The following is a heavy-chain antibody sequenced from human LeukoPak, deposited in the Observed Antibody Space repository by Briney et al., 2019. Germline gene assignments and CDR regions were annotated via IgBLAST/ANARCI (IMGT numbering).Heavy chain of an antibody. CDR1: GYTFSSYY. Sequence: ASVKVSCKASGYTFSSYYMHWVRQAPGQGLEWMGINNPSGGSTSYAQKFQGRVTMTRDTSTSTVYMELSSLRSEDTAVYYCARDRTTGYCSGGSCYHLVWGQGTLVTVSS. CDR3: ARDRTTGYCSGGSCYHLV. CDR2: NNPSGGST. D-gene: IGHD2-15*01. V-gene: IGHV1-46*01. J-gene: IGHJ4*02.